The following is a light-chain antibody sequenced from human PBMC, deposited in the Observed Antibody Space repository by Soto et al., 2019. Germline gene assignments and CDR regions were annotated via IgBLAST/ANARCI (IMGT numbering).Light chain of an antibody. J-gene: IGLJ1*01. CDR1: NIGSRS. CDR3: QVGDRNFFQPYV. CDR2: YDN. V-gene: IGLV3-21*04. Sequence: SYELTQPPSVSVAPGETAVITCGGDNIGSRSVHWYQQRPGQAPVLVIYYDNDRPSGIPERFSGSNSGNTATLTISRVEAGDEADYYCQVGDRNFFQPYVFGPGTKLTVL.